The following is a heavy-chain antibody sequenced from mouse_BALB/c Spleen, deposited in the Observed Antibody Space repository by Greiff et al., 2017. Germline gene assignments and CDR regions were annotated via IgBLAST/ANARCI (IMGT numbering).Heavy chain of an antibody. D-gene: IGHD1-1*01. CDR3: ARRALLRFDY. Sequence: DVKLQESGPGLVKPSQSLSLTCTVTGYSITSDYAWYWIRQFPGNKLEWMGYISYSGSTSYNPSLKSRISITRDTSKNQFFLQLNSVTTEDTATYYWARRALLRFDYWGQGTTLTVSA. V-gene: IGHV3-2*02. CDR2: ISYSGST. J-gene: IGHJ2*01. CDR1: GYSITSDYA.